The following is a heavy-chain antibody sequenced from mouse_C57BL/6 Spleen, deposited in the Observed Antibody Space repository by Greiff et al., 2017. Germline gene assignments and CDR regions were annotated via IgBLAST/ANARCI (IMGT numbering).Heavy chain of an antibody. CDR1: GYTFTSYW. CDR3: ARGGLLRGMDY. J-gene: IGHJ4*01. CDR2: IDPSDSYT. D-gene: IGHD2-3*01. V-gene: IGHV1-50*01. Sequence: QVQLQQPGAELVKPGASVKLSCKASGYTFTSYWMQWVKQRPGQGLEWIGEIDPSDSYTNYNQKFKGKATLTVDTSSSTAYMQLSSLTSEDSAVYYCARGGLLRGMDYWGQGTSVTVSS.